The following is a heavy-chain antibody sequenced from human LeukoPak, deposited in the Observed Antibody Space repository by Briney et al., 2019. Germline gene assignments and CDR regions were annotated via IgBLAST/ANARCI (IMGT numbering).Heavy chain of an antibody. CDR2: ISSSSSYI. V-gene: IGHV3-21*01. Sequence: PGGSLRLSCAASGFTFSSYSMNWVRQAPGKGLEWVSSISSSSSYIYYADSVKGRFTISRDNAKNSLYLQMNSLRAEDTAVYYCARGEDVLRYFDWLLLEGYYFDYWGQGTLVTVSS. CDR1: GFTFSSYS. J-gene: IGHJ4*02. D-gene: IGHD3-9*01. CDR3: ARGEDVLRYFDWLLLEGYYFDY.